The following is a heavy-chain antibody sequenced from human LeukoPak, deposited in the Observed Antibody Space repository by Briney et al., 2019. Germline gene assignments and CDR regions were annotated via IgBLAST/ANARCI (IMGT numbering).Heavy chain of an antibody. CDR1: GGSISSGDYY. J-gene: IGHJ5*02. D-gene: IGHD3-10*01. Sequence: PSQTLSLTCTVSGGSISSGDYYWSWIRQPPGKGLEWIGYIYYSGSTYYNPSLKSRVTISVDTSKNQFSLKLSSVTAADTAVYYCARLMVRGVRLDPWGQGTLVTVSS. V-gene: IGHV4-30-4*01. CDR2: IYYSGST. CDR3: ARLMVRGVRLDP.